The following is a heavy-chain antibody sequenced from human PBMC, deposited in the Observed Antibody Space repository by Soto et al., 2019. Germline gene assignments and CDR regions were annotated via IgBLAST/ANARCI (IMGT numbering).Heavy chain of an antibody. J-gene: IGHJ4*02. V-gene: IGHV4-31*03. CDR3: ARLGPYYYDSSGYLDY. CDR1: GGSISSGGYY. Sequence: SETLSLTCTVSGGSISSGGYYWSWIRQHPGKGLEWIGYIYYSGTTYYNPSLKSRVTISVDTSKNQFSLKLSSVTAADTAVYYCARLGPYYYDSSGYLDYWGQGTLVTVSS. CDR2: IYYSGTT. D-gene: IGHD3-22*01.